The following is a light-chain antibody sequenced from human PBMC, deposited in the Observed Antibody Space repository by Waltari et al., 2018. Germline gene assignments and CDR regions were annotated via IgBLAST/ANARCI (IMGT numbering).Light chain of an antibody. J-gene: IGKJ4*01. CDR3: QHRHNWPLA. CDR1: QSVSSN. Sequence: LSPGERATLSCRASQSVSSNLAWYQQKPGQAPRLLVYDASNRATGVPARFSGSGSGTDFTLIISSLEPEELAVYYCQHRHNWPLAFGGGTKVEIK. CDR2: DAS. V-gene: IGKV3-11*01.